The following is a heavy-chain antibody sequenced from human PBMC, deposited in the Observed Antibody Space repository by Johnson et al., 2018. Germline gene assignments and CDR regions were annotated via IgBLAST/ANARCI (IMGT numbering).Heavy chain of an antibody. Sequence: VQLVQSGGGLVKPGGSLRLSCAASGFTFSSYSMNWVRQAPGKGLEWVSSISSSSSYIYYADSVKGRFTISRDNAKNSLYLQMNSLRAEDTAVYYCARGQGGGSGYYYSYYYYYMDVWGKGTTVTVSS. J-gene: IGHJ6*03. CDR1: GFTFSSYS. CDR3: ARGQGGGSGYYYSYYYYYMDV. CDR2: ISSSSSYI. D-gene: IGHD3-22*01. V-gene: IGHV3-21*01.